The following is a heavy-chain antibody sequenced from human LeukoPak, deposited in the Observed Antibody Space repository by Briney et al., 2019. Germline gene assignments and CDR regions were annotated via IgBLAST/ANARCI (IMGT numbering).Heavy chain of an antibody. CDR2: INHRGST. V-gene: IGHV4-34*01. CDR1: GGSFSGYY. Sequence: KPSETLSLTCAGYGGSFSGYYWSWIRQPPGKGLEWIGEINHRGSTNYNPSLKSRVTISVDTSKNQFSLKLSSVTAADTAVYYCARTINYFDYWGQGTLVTVSS. CDR3: ARTINYFDY. J-gene: IGHJ4*02. D-gene: IGHD3-3*01.